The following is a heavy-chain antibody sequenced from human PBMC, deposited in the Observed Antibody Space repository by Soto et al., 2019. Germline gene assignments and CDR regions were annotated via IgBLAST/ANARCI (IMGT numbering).Heavy chain of an antibody. J-gene: IGHJ4*02. V-gene: IGHV4-39*01. CDR1: GDSITTNGYY. CDR3: ARSHYTYGLLIDY. CDR2: VYRTGST. Sequence: SETLSLTCSVSGDSITTNGYYWGWIRQPPGKGLQWIGNVYRTGSTFSHPSLTSRVFISVDTSKNEFSLRLTSVTAADTAVYYCARSHYTYGLLIDYWGPGTLVTVSS. D-gene: IGHD2-8*01.